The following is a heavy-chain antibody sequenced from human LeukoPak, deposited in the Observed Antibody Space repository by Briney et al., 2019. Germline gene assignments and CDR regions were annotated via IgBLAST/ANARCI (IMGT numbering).Heavy chain of an antibody. CDR2: IWYDGSNK. CDR3: ARDGISGQLVQLGNWFDP. V-gene: IGHV3-33*08. CDR1: AFTFSSYA. J-gene: IGHJ5*02. Sequence: GGSLRLSCPASAFTFSSYAMSGVRQAPGKGLEWVAVIWYDGSNKYYADSVKGRFTISRDNSKNTLYLQMNSLRAEDAAVYYCARDGISGQLVQLGNWFDPWGQGTLVTVSS. D-gene: IGHD6-13*01.